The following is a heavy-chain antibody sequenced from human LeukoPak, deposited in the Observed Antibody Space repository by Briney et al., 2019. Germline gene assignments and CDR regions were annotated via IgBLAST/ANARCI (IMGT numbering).Heavy chain of an antibody. CDR2: ISSSGSTI. Sequence: GGFLTLSCAASGFTFSSYEMNWVRQAPGKGLEWVSYISSSGSTIYYADSVKGRFTISRDNAKNSLYLQMNSLRAEDTAVYYCARDASRRVGATIPGFDYWGQGTLVTVSS. D-gene: IGHD1-26*01. V-gene: IGHV3-48*03. CDR3: ARDASRRVGATIPGFDY. J-gene: IGHJ4*02. CDR1: GFTFSSYE.